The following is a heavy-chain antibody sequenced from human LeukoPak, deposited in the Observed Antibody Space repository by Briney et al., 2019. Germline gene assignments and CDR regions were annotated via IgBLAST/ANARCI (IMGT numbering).Heavy chain of an antibody. CDR2: INPNSGGT. CDR1: GYTFTGYY. D-gene: IGHD2-15*01. J-gene: IGHJ5*02. CDR3: ARDLGYSSTNWFDP. V-gene: IGHV1-2*02. Sequence: ASVKVSCKASGYTFTGYYMHWVRQAPGQGLEWMGWINPNSGGTNYAQKFQGRVTMTRDTSISTAYMELSRLRPDDTAVYYCARDLGYSSTNWFDPWGQGTLVTVSS.